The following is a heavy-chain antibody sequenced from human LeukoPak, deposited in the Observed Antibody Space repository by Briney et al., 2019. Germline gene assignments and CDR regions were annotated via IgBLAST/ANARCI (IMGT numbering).Heavy chain of an antibody. CDR3: ARDPGRAAFDI. CDR2: IWYDGSNK. CDR1: GFTFSSYG. J-gene: IGHJ3*02. Sequence: PGGSLRLSCAASGFTFSSYGMHWVRQAPGKGLEWVAVIWYDGSNKYFADSVKGRFTISRDNSKNTLHLQMNSLRAEDTAVYYCARDPGRAAFDIWGQGTMVTVSS. V-gene: IGHV3-33*01.